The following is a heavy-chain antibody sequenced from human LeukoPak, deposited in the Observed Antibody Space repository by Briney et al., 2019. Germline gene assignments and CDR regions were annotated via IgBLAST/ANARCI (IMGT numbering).Heavy chain of an antibody. CDR2: IKSKTDGGTT. J-gene: IGHJ4*02. CDR1: GFTFSNAW. V-gene: IGHV3-15*01. D-gene: IGHD6-19*01. Sequence: GGSLRLFCAASGFTFSNAWMSWVRQAPGKGLEWVGRIKSKTDGGTTDYAAPVKGRFTISRDDSKNTLYLQMNSLKTEDTAVYYCTTGLLAGRRNYWGQGTLVTVSS. CDR3: TTGLLAGRRNY.